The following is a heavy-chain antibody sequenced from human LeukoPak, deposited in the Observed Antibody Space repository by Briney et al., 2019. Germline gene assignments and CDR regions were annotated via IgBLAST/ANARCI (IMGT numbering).Heavy chain of an antibody. CDR1: GASISSYY. CDR3: ARHPELYFFDY. J-gene: IGHJ4*02. V-gene: IGHV4-59*08. CDR2: ISYSGST. D-gene: IGHD3-10*01. Sequence: SQTLSLTCTVSGASISSYYWSWIRQPPGKGLEWIGYISYSGSTNYNPSLKSRVTISADTSKNQVSLTLSSVTAADTAVYYCARHPELYFFDYWGQGTLVTVSS.